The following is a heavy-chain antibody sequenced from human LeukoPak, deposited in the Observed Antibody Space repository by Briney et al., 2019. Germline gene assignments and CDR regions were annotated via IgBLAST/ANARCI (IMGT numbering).Heavy chain of an antibody. V-gene: IGHV3-7*01. CDR1: GFTFSSYA. Sequence: GGSLRLSCAASGFTFSSYAMSWVRQAPGKGLEWVANIKQDGSEKYYVDSVKGRFAISRDNAKNSLYLQMNSLRAEDTAVYYCARDWRFGELFYAFDIWGQGTMVTVSS. J-gene: IGHJ3*02. CDR3: ARDWRFGELFYAFDI. CDR2: IKQDGSEK. D-gene: IGHD3-10*01.